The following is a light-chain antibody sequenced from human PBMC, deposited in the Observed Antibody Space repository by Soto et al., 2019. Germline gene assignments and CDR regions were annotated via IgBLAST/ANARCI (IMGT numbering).Light chain of an antibody. J-gene: IGLJ1*01. CDR2: SNN. CDR1: NSNIGDNS. CDR3: ATWDGSLNNFV. V-gene: IGLV1-44*01. Sequence: QSVLSQPPSASGTPGQRVTISCSGSNSNIGDNSVNWYLQLPGTAPKLHMYSNNQRPSAVPDRFSGSKSGTAASLAISGLQSEDEADYYCATWDGSLNNFVFGTGTKVTVL.